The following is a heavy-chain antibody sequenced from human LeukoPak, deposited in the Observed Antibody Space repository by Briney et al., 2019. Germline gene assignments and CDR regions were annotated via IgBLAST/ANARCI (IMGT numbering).Heavy chain of an antibody. V-gene: IGHV4-59*11. CDR2: IHYTERN. J-gene: IGHJ4*02. CDR3: ARYGMYSLDS. Sequence: SETLSLTCTVSGGSISNRYWSWIRQPPGKGLEWVGYIHYTERNNYNPSLKSRVTMSVDTSMNQFSLRLTSVTAADTAVYLCARYGMYSLDSWGQGTLVTVSS. D-gene: IGHD5-18*01. CDR1: GGSISNRY.